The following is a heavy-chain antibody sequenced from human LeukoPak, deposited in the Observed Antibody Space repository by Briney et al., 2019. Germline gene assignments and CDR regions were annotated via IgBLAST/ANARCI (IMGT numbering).Heavy chain of an antibody. Sequence: SETLSLTCTVSGYSISSGYYWGWIRQPPGKGLEWIGSIYHSGSTYYNPSLKSRVTISVDTSKNQFSLKLSSVTAADTAVYYCAREGGPYSSSWYAFDIWGQGTMVTVSS. CDR1: GYSISSGYY. CDR3: AREGGPYSSSWYAFDI. J-gene: IGHJ3*02. V-gene: IGHV4-38-2*02. D-gene: IGHD6-13*01. CDR2: IYHSGST.